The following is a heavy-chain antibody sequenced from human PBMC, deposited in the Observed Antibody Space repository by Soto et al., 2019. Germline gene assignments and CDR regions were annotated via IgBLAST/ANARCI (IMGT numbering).Heavy chain of an antibody. CDR3: ARIGGRHDSSGYYHDAFDI. CDR1: GFSLSTSGMR. CDR2: IDWDDDK. Sequence: GTGPTLMNPTHTLTLTCTFSGFSLSTSGMRVSWIRQPPGKALEWLARIDWDDDKFYSTSLKTRLTISKDTSKNQVVLTMTNMDPVDTATYYCARIGGRHDSSGYYHDAFDIWGQGTMVTVSS. J-gene: IGHJ3*02. V-gene: IGHV2-70*04. D-gene: IGHD3-22*01.